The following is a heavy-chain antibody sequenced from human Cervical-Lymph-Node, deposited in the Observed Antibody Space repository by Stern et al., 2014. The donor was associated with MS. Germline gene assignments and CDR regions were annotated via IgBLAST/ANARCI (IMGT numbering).Heavy chain of an antibody. CDR3: AREDVDTAMVIDYFDY. V-gene: IGHV3-11*01. D-gene: IGHD5-18*01. CDR1: GFTFSDYY. J-gene: IGHJ4*02. Sequence: VQLVQSGGGLVKPGGSLRLSCAASGFTFSDYYMSWIRQAPWKGLEWVSYISSSGSTIYYADSVKGRFTISRDNAKNSLYLQMNSLRAEDTAVYYCAREDVDTAMVIDYFDYWGQGTLVTVSS. CDR2: ISSSGSTI.